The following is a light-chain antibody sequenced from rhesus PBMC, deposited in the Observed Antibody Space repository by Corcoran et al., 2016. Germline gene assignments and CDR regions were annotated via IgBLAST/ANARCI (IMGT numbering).Light chain of an antibody. CDR1: QIVSSY. CDR3: QQHNSYPPT. J-gene: IGKJ1*01. Sequence: QVILTQSPATLSLSPGERATLSCRASQIVSSYLAWYQQKPGQAPRLLIYGASSRATGIPDRFSGSGAGTDFTLTIRSLQPDDFATYYCQQHNSYPPTFGQGTKVEIK. CDR2: GAS. V-gene: IGKV3-53*02.